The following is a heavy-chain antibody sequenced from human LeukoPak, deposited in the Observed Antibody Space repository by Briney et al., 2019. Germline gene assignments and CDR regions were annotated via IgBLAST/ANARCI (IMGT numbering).Heavy chain of an antibody. CDR1: GFTFSSYG. V-gene: IGHV3-30*18. CDR3: AKDRRGPLLRYFDWLLD. CDR2: ISYDGSNK. Sequence: GGSLRLSCAASGFTFSSYGMHWVRQAPGKGLEWVAVISYDGSNKYYADSVKGRFTISRDNSKNTLYLQMNSLRAEDTAVYYYAKDRRGPLLRYFDWLLDWGQGTLVTVSS. J-gene: IGHJ4*02. D-gene: IGHD3-9*01.